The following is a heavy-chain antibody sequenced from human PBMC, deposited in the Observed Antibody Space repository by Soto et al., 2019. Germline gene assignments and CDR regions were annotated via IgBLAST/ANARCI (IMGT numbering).Heavy chain of an antibody. J-gene: IGHJ4*02. V-gene: IGHV3-23*01. D-gene: IGHD6-13*01. CDR2: ISGGST. CDR1: GFTFSKYA. CDR3: ARLTAAAGSFFPFGDY. Sequence: EVQLLESGGGLIQPGGSLTLSCAASGFTFSKYAMSWVRQAPGKGLEWVSVISGGSTNYADSVKGRFTISRDNSKNTLFLQMNSLRAEDTAVYYCARLTAAAGSFFPFGDYWGQGTLVTVSS.